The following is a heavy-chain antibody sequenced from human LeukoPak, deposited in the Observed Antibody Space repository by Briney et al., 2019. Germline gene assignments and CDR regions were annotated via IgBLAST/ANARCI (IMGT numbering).Heavy chain of an antibody. CDR1: GFTFSNAW. D-gene: IGHD3-10*01. Sequence: KPGGSLRLSCAASGFTFSNAWMSWVRQAPGKGLEWVSTISSSGGSTHYAVSVKGRFSISRDNAKNSLYLQMNSLRAEDTAVYYCAKSPSMVRGIVYYYDYWGQGTLVTVSS. CDR3: AKSPSMVRGIVYYYDY. J-gene: IGHJ4*02. V-gene: IGHV3-21*04. CDR2: ISSSGGST.